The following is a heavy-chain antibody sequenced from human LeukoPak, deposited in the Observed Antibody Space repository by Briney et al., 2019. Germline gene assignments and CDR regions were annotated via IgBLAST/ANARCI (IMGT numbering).Heavy chain of an antibody. Sequence: ASVKVSCKASGYTFTSYDINWVRQATGQGLEWMGWMNPNSGNTGYAQKFQDRVTMTRDTSISTAYMELSSLRSEDTAAYYCARGGLITENWFDPWGQGTLVTASS. J-gene: IGHJ5*02. CDR2: MNPNSGNT. CDR3: ARGGLITENWFDP. CDR1: GYTFTSYD. D-gene: IGHD1-14*01. V-gene: IGHV1-8*01.